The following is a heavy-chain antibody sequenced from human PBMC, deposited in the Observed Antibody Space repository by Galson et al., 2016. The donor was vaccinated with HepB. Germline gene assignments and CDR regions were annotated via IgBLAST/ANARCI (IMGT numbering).Heavy chain of an antibody. V-gene: IGHV3-53*01. CDR1: GFTVNGYY. Sequence: SLRLSCAVSGFTVNGYYMSWVRQAPGKGLEWVSVIYSGGSTYYADSVKGRFTISRDNSKNTLSLQMNSLRAEDTAVYYCARSVEMARNPRFPHYYGMDVWGQGTTVTVSS. J-gene: IGHJ6*02. CDR2: IYSGGST. CDR3: ARSVEMARNPRFPHYYGMDV. D-gene: IGHD5-24*01.